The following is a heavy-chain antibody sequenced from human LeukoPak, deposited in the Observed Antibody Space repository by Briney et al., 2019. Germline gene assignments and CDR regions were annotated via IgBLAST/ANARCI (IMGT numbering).Heavy chain of an antibody. CDR2: ISTTGGTT. CDR1: GLTFSSYG. D-gene: IGHD2-15*01. CDR3: AKNGGRGAYCSGGTCYPYYYYYMDV. V-gene: IGHV3-23*01. J-gene: IGHJ6*03. Sequence: GGSLRLSCAASGLTFSSYGMSWVRQAPGRGLEWVSAISTTGGTTYYADSVRGRFTISRDNSRITLYLQMNSLRAEDTAIYYCAKNGGRGAYCSGGTCYPYYYYYMDVWGKGTTVTISS.